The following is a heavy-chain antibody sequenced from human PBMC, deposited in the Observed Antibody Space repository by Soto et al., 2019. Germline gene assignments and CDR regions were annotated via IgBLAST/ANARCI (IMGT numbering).Heavy chain of an antibody. Sequence: ASVKVSCKASGYTFTSYGISWVRQAPGQGLEWMGWNSAYNGNTNYAQKLQGRVTMTTDTSTSTAYMELRSLRSDDTAVYYCARAIDCSSTSCYHASRVLPSPMAFDIWGQGTMVTVSS. J-gene: IGHJ3*02. CDR2: NSAYNGNT. CDR1: GYTFTSYG. V-gene: IGHV1-18*04. CDR3: ARAIDCSSTSCYHASRVLPSPMAFDI. D-gene: IGHD2-2*01.